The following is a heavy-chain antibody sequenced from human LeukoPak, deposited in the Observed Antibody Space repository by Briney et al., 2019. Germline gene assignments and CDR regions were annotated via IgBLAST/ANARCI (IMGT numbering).Heavy chain of an antibody. V-gene: IGHV3-21*01. D-gene: IGHD6-6*01. J-gene: IGHJ4*02. CDR3: ATSPGLGYSSSLTGVDY. CDR1: GFTFSSHS. CDR2: ISRRRAYI. Sequence: GGSLRPACAASGFTFSSHSMNSVRQAAGEWLGWVSSISRRRAYIYYADSVKGRFTISRDNAKNSLFLQMNRLRADDTAVYYCATSPGLGYSSSLTGVDYWGQGTLVTVSS.